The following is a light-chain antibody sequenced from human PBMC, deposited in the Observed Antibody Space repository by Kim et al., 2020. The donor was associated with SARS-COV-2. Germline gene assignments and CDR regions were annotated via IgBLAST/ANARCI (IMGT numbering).Light chain of an antibody. CDR1: ELGAKY. Sequence: VPPGQTASITCSGDELGAKYVCWYQKKPGQSPVMVIYGESKRPPGIPARFSGSNSGNTATPTTSGTQAMDEGAYYCQAWESSTVVFGGGTQLTVL. CDR3: QAWESSTVV. J-gene: IGLJ2*01. V-gene: IGLV3-1*01. CDR2: GES.